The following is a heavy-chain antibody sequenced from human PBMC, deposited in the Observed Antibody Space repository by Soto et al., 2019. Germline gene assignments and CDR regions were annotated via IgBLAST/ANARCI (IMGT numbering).Heavy chain of an antibody. J-gene: IGHJ3*01. CDR2: MHHSEGT. D-gene: IGHD3-10*01. V-gene: IGHV4-61*01. Sequence: SETLSLTCAVSGGSVSSGSFYWSWIRQPPGKGLEWIGYMHHSEGTNYNPSLKSRVTISIDTSKNQFSLKLSSVTAADTAVYYCARVWGGAFDVWGQGTMVTVSS. CDR1: GGSVSSGSFY. CDR3: ARVWGGAFDV.